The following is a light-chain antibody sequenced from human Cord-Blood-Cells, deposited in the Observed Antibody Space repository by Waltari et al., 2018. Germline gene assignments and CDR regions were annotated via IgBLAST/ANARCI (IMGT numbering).Light chain of an antibody. CDR3: SSYTSSSTLVV. Sequence: QSPLPQPASVSGSPGPPITLSCTGTSSDVGGYNYVSSYQQHPGKAPKLMIYDVSNRPSGVSNRFSGSKSGNTASLTISGLQAEDEADYYCSSYTSSSTLVVFGGGTKLTVL. V-gene: IGLV2-14*01. J-gene: IGLJ2*01. CDR1: SSDVGGYNY. CDR2: DVS.